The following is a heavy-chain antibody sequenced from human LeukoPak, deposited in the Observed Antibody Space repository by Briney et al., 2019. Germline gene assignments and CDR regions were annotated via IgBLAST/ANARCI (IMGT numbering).Heavy chain of an antibody. D-gene: IGHD5-18*01. CDR3: ARGRYTYGGAVGDYFDY. CDR1: GGSFSGYY. CDR2: INHSGST. Sequence: TSETLSLTCAVYGGSFSGYYWSWIRQPPGKGLEWIGEINHSGSTNYNPSLKSRVTISVDTSKNQFSLKPSSVTAADTAVYYCARGRYTYGGAVGDYFDYWGQGTLVTVSS. J-gene: IGHJ4*02. V-gene: IGHV4-34*01.